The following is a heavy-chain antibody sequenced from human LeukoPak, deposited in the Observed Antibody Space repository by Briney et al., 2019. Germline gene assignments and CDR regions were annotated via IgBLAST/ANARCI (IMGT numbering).Heavy chain of an antibody. V-gene: IGHV3-23*01. Sequence: GSLRLSCAASGFTFSSYAMSWVRQAPGKGLEWVSAISGSGGSTYYADSVKGRFTISRDNSKNTLYLQMNSLRAEDTAVYYCAKDITMIVVVISFDYWGQGTLVTVSS. CDR2: ISGSGGST. CDR3: AKDITMIVVVISFDY. D-gene: IGHD3-22*01. J-gene: IGHJ4*02. CDR1: GFTFSSYA.